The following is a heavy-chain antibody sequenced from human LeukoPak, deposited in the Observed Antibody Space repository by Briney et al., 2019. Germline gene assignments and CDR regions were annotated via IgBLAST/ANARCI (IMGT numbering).Heavy chain of an antibody. CDR1: GFIFSSYV. Sequence: PGGSLRLSCAASGFIFSSYVMSWVRQAPGKGLEWVSSVSGNGGSTYYADSVKGRFTISRDNSKNTLFLQVNSLRVEDTAVYYCARHPNSNWDYWGQGTLVTVSS. D-gene: IGHD6-13*01. CDR3: ARHPNSNWDY. CDR2: VSGNGGST. J-gene: IGHJ4*02. V-gene: IGHV3-23*01.